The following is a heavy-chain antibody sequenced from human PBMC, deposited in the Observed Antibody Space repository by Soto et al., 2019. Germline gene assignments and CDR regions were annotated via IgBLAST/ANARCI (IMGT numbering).Heavy chain of an antibody. V-gene: IGHV4-61*01. CDR1: GDTVSSNSHY. D-gene: IGHD3-10*01. J-gene: IGHJ4*02. CDR3: VRDRGGGYNGFDY. Sequence: QVQLQESGPGLVKPSETLSLTCTVSGDTVSSNSHYWSWIRQPPGKGLEWIGYIYYSGSTRYNPSHESRVTLSVDTSKNQFSLRLSSVTAADTAVYYCVRDRGGGYNGFDYWGQGTLVTVSS. CDR2: IYYSGST.